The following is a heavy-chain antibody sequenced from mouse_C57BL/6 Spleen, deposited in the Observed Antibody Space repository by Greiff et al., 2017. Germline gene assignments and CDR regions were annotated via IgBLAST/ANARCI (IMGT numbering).Heavy chain of an antibody. CDR1: GFTFSSYA. J-gene: IGHJ2*01. Sequence: EVQLVESGGGLVKPGGSLKLSCAASGFTFSSYAMSWVRQTPEKRLEWVATISDGGSYTYYPDNVKGRFTISRDTAKNNLYLQMSHLKSEDTAMYYCARVLYYYGSSHCDYWGQGTTLTVSS. D-gene: IGHD1-1*01. CDR2: ISDGGSYT. CDR3: ARVLYYYGSSHCDY. V-gene: IGHV5-4*01.